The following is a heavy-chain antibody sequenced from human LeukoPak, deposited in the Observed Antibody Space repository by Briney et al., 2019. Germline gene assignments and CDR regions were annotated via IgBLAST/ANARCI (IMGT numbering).Heavy chain of an antibody. CDR1: GFTFDDYA. Sequence: GGSLRLSCAASGFTFDDYAMHWVRQAPGKGLEWVSGISWNSGSIGYADSVKGRFTNSRDNARNSLYLQMNSLRAEDTAVYYCARGARYCSSTSCFSGYWGQGTLVTVSS. D-gene: IGHD2-2*01. CDR2: ISWNSGSI. J-gene: IGHJ4*02. V-gene: IGHV3-9*01. CDR3: ARGARYCSSTSCFSGY.